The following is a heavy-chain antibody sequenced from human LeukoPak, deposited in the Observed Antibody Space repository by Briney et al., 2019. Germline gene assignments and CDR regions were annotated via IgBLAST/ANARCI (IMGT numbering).Heavy chain of an antibody. J-gene: IGHJ6*03. V-gene: IGHV1-2*02. D-gene: IGHD3-16*01. CDR3: ASFRYDYVFGYYYMDV. Sequence: ASVKVSCKASGYTFTGYYMHWVRQAPGQGLEWMGWINPNSGGTNYAQKLQGRVTMTTDTSTSTAYMELRSLRSDDTAVYYCASFRYDYVFGYYYMDVWGKGTTVTISS. CDR1: GYTFTGYY. CDR2: INPNSGGT.